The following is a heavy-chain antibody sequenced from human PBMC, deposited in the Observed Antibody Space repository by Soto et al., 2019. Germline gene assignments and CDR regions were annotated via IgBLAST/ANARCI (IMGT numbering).Heavy chain of an antibody. CDR3: ARITSPGPGVPCWFDP. V-gene: IGHV2-26*01. CDR1: GFSLSNARMG. J-gene: IGHJ5*02. D-gene: IGHD3-10*01. Sequence: GSGPTLVNPTETLTLTYTVSGFSLSNARMGVSWIRQPPGKALEWLAHIFSNDEKSYSTSLKSRLTISKDTSKSQVVLTMTNMDPVDTATYYCARITSPGPGVPCWFDPWGQGTLVTVSS. CDR2: IFSNDEK.